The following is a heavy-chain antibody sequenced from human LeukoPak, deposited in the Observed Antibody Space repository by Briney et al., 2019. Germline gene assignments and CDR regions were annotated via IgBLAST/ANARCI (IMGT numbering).Heavy chain of an antibody. Sequence: SGTLSLTCAVSGGSISSSNWWTWVRQPPGKGLEWIGEIYHTGSTNYNPSLKSRVTMSIDTSRNQFSLKLSSVTAADTAVYYCARHDCDSSRCSVNWFDPWGQGTLVTVSS. D-gene: IGHD2/OR15-2a*01. CDR1: GGSISSSNW. J-gene: IGHJ5*02. CDR2: IYHTGST. V-gene: IGHV4-4*02. CDR3: ARHDCDSSRCSVNWFDP.